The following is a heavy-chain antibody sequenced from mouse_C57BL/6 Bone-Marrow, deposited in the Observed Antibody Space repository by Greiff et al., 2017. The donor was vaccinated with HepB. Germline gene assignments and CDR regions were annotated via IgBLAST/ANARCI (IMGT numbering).Heavy chain of an antibody. Sequence: VQLQQSGAELVRPGASVKLSCKASGYTFTDYYINWVKQRPGQGLEWIARIYPGSGNTYYNEKFKGKATLTAEKSSSTAYMQLSSLTSEDSAVYFCAREPLREYYFDYWGQGTTLTVSS. J-gene: IGHJ2*01. CDR1: GYTFTDYY. V-gene: IGHV1-76*01. CDR2: IYPGSGNT. CDR3: AREPLREYYFDY. D-gene: IGHD1-1*01.